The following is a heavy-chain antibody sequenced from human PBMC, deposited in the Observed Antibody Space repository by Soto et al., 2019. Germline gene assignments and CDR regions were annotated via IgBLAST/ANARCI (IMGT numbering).Heavy chain of an antibody. CDR2: IRSKGNNYAT. J-gene: IGHJ6*03. V-gene: IGHV3-73*01. CDR1: GFTFSGSA. D-gene: IGHD3-3*01. CDR3: SRQASDFWSGKPQYYMDV. Sequence: EVQLVESGGGLVQPGGSLKLSCAASGFTFSGSAMHWVRQASGKGLEWVGRIRSKGNNYATAYGASLKGRFTISRDDSKNTAYLQMNSLSTGDTAVYYCSRQASDFWSGKPQYYMDVWGKGTTVTVSS.